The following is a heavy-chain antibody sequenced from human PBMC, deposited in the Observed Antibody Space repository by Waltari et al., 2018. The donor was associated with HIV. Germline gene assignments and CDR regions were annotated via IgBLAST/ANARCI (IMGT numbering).Heavy chain of an antibody. D-gene: IGHD3-10*01. V-gene: IGHV4-39*01. J-gene: IGHJ4*02. CDR2: IYYSGRS. Sequence: QLQLQESGPGLVKPSETLSLTCTVSGGSISSSSYYWGWIRQPPGKGLEWIGSIYYSGRSYYNPSLKSRVAISVDTSKNQFSRKLSSVTAADTAVYYCARRAWFGELLCPFDYWGQGTLVTVSS. CDR3: ARRAWFGELLCPFDY. CDR1: GGSISSSSYY.